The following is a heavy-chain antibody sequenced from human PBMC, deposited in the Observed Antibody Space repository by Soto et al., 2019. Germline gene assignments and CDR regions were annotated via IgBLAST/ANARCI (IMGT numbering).Heavy chain of an antibody. D-gene: IGHD1-26*01. Sequence: QGQLQQWGAGLLKPSETLSLTCAVNSESLSGYYWSWIRQSPGKGLEWIGAIDGSGNTNSSPSLRSRVAMSVETSKNHFPLTLISLSAADTSAYSCVGARGRLVGFDYWGQGTLVTVSS. J-gene: IGHJ4*02. V-gene: IGHV4-34*01. CDR1: SESLSGYY. CDR2: IDGSGNT. CDR3: VGARGRLVGFDY.